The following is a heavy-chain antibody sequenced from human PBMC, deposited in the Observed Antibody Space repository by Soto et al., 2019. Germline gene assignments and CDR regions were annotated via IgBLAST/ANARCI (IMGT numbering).Heavy chain of an antibody. Sequence: QVQLVQSGAEVKKPGASVKVSCKASGYTFTSYAMHWVRQAPGQRLEWMGWINAGNGNTKYSQKFHGRVTITRDTSASTAYRELSSLRSEDTAVYYCERGGSLYWYCDLWGRGTLVTVSS. CDR2: INAGNGNT. J-gene: IGHJ2*01. V-gene: IGHV1-3*01. CDR1: GYTFTSYA. D-gene: IGHD1-26*01. CDR3: ERGGSLYWYCDL.